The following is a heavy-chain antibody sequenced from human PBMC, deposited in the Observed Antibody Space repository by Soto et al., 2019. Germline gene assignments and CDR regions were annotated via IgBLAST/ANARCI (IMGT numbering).Heavy chain of an antibody. CDR2: IIPILGIA. CDR3: ARDCSGGSCYSGNWFDT. CDR1: GGTFSSYT. J-gene: IGHJ5*02. D-gene: IGHD2-15*01. V-gene: IGHV1-69*08. Sequence: QVQLVQSGAEVKKPGSSVKVSCKASGGTFSSYTISWVRQAPGQGLEWMGRIIPILGIANYAQKFQGRVTITADKSTRTAYMELSSLRSEDTAVYYCARDCSGGSCYSGNWFDTWGQGTLVTVSS.